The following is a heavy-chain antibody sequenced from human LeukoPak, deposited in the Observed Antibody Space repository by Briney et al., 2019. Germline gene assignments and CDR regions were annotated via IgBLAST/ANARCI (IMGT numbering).Heavy chain of an antibody. J-gene: IGHJ4*02. CDR1: GFTFSSFE. CDR3: ALLAVASDFDC. CDR2: ISSSGSTI. D-gene: IGHD6-19*01. Sequence: GGSLRLSCVASGFTFSSFEMHWVRQAPGKGLEWVSDISSSGSTIYYADSVKGRFTVSRDNAKNSVYLQMNSLRAEDTGVYYCALLAVASDFDCWGQGTLVTVSS. V-gene: IGHV3-48*03.